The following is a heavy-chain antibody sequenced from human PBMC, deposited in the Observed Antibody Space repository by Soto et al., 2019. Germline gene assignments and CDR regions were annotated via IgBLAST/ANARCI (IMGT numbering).Heavy chain of an antibody. V-gene: IGHV3-23*01. J-gene: IGHJ4*02. CDR2: ISGSGGST. D-gene: IGHD3-3*01. Sequence: EVQLLESGGGLVQPGGSLRLSCAASGFTFSSYAMSWVRQAPGKGLEWVSAISGSGGSTYYADSVKGRFTISRDNSKNTLYLQMNSLRAEDTAVYYCAKEFHDFWSGYHSKEYYFDYWGQGTLVTVSS. CDR1: GFTFSSYA. CDR3: AKEFHDFWSGYHSKEYYFDY.